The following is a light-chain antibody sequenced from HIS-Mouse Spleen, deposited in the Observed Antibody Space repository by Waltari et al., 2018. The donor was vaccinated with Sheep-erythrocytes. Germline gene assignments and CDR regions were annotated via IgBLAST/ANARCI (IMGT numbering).Light chain of an antibody. CDR1: ALPKKY. CDR2: EDS. V-gene: IGLV3-10*01. J-gene: IGLJ3*02. Sequence: SYELTQPPSVSVSPGQTARITCSGDALPKKYAYWYQQKSGQAPVLVIYEDSKRPSGNPGRCSGSSSGTMATWTISGAQVEDEADYYCYSTDSSGNHSNWVFGGGTKLTVL. CDR3: YSTDSSGNHSNWV.